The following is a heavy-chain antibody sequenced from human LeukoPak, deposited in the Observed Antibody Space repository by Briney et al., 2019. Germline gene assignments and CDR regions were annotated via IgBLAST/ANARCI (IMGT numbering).Heavy chain of an antibody. V-gene: IGHV1-69*13. CDR2: IIPIFGTA. CDR1: GGTFSSYA. CDR3: ARARRAANNWNCVGPPDFDY. D-gene: IGHD1-7*01. J-gene: IGHJ4*02. Sequence: ASVKVSCKASGGTFSSYAISWVRQAPGQGLEWMGGIIPIFGTANYAQKFQGRVTITADESTSTAYMELSSLRSEDTAVYYCARARRAANNWNCVGPPDFDYWGQGTLVTVSS.